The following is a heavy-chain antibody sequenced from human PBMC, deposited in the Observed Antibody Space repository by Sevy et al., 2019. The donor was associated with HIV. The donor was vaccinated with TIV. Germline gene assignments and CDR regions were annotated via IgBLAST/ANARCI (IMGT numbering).Heavy chain of an antibody. Sequence: GESLKISCKGSGYSFTSYWISWVRQMPGKGLEWMGRIDPSDSYTNYSPSFQGHVTISADNSISTAYLQWSSLKASDTAMYYCASHSQYSSSLARDYWGQGTLVTVSS. V-gene: IGHV5-10-1*01. D-gene: IGHD6-13*01. CDR3: ASHSQYSSSLARDY. J-gene: IGHJ4*02. CDR2: IDPSDSYT. CDR1: GYSFTSYW.